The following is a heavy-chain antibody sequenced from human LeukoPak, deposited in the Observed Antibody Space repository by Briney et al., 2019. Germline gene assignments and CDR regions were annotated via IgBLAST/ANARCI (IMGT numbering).Heavy chain of an antibody. D-gene: IGHD3-16*01. CDR2: MNPNSGNT. V-gene: IGHV1-8*01. Sequence: ASVKVSCKASGYTFTSYDINWVRQATGQGLEWMGWMNPNSGNTGYAQKFQGRVTMTRNTSISTAYMELSSLRSEDTAVYYCARGERNTLGLMTTSATNWFDPWGQGTLVTVSS. CDR3: ARGERNTLGLMTTSATNWFDP. J-gene: IGHJ5*02. CDR1: GYTFTSYD.